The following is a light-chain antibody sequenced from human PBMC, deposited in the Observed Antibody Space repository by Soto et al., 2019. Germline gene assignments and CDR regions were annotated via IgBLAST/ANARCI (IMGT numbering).Light chain of an antibody. J-gene: IGLJ1*01. Sequence: QSVLTQPASVSGSPGQSITISCTGTSSDVGGFNYVSWHQQHPGKAPELMIYDVTNRPSGVFYRFSGSKSGNTASLTISGLQAEDEADYYCNSYTSSSTYVFGTGTKVTVL. CDR3: NSYTSSSTYV. CDR1: SSDVGGFNY. V-gene: IGLV2-14*03. CDR2: DVT.